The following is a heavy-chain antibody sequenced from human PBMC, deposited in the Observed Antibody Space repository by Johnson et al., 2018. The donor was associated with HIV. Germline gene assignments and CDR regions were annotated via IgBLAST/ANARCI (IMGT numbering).Heavy chain of an antibody. D-gene: IGHD2-2*02. Sequence: LVESGGGLVQPGRSLRLSCAASGFTFHDYAMHWVRQAPGKGLAWVSGISWNSGSIGYADSVKGRFTISRDNAKNSLYLQMTSLRAEDTALYYCAKDRYTENDAFDIWGQGTMVTVSS. V-gene: IGHV3-9*01. CDR3: AKDRYTENDAFDI. CDR1: GFTFHDYA. J-gene: IGHJ3*02. CDR2: ISWNSGSI.